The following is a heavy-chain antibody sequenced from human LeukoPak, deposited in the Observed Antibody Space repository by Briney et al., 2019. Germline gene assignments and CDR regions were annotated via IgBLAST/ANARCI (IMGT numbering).Heavy chain of an antibody. Sequence: GASVKVSCKASGYTFTGYYMHWVRQAPGQGLEWMGWINPNSGGTNYAQKFQGRFTMTRDTSISTAYMELSRLRSDDTAVYYCARVKITSYPTYYYYGMDVWGQGTTVTVSS. CDR1: GYTFTGYY. D-gene: IGHD2/OR15-2a*01. CDR3: ARVKITSYPTYYYYGMDV. CDR2: INPNSGGT. J-gene: IGHJ6*02. V-gene: IGHV1-2*02.